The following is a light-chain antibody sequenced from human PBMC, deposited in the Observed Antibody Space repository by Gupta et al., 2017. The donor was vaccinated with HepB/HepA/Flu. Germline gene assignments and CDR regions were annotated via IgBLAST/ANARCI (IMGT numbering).Light chain of an antibody. J-gene: IGKJ1*01. Sequence: EIQMTQSPSSLSASVGDRVTITCRANQSNSSYLNWYQKKPGKPPKLLIYAATSLKSGVPSRFSGRGSGKDFTITISRLQPEDFANYYCQQSYSTPWTFGQGTKVEIK. CDR2: AAT. CDR3: QQSYSTPWT. CDR1: QSNSSY. V-gene: IGKV1-39*01.